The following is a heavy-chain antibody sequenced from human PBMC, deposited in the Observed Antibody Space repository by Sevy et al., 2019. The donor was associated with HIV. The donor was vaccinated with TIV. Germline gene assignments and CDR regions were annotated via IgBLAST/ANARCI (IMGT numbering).Heavy chain of an antibody. Sequence: GGSLRLSCAASGFTLSGYSISWVRQAPGKGLEWVSSVTPGTDIYYGDSVRGRFTASRDNAKNSVYLQMNSLRDEDTAVYYCARDFLTGDRREAFDIWGQGTKLTVSS. J-gene: IGHJ3*02. V-gene: IGHV3-21*06. CDR2: VTPGTDI. CDR3: ARDFLTGDRREAFDI. CDR1: GFTLSGYS. D-gene: IGHD7-27*01.